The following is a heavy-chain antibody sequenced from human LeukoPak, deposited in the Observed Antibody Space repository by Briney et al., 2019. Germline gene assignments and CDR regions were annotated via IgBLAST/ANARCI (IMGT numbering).Heavy chain of an antibody. D-gene: IGHD3-9*01. CDR2: ITGGSSGI. CDR3: VKWGNYDVLTCYYVSDY. Sequence: SGGSLRLSCAASGFTFSNYAMSWVRQAPGKGLEWVSAITGGSSGIYYADSMESRFTISRDNYKNTLYLQINSLRAEDTAVYYCVKWGNYDVLTCYYVSDYWGQGTLVTVSS. J-gene: IGHJ4*02. CDR1: GFTFSNYA. V-gene: IGHV3-23*01.